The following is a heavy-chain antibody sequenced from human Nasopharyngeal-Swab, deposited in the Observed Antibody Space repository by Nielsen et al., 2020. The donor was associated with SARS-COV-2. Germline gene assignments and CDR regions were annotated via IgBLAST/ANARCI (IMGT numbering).Heavy chain of an antibody. CDR2: ISSSSSYI. V-gene: IGHV3-21*01. CDR3: ARGKAFDI. CDR1: GFTFSSYS. J-gene: IGHJ3*02. Sequence: ESLKISCAASGFTFSSYSMNWVRQAPGKGLEWVSSISSSSSYIYYADSVKGRFTISRDNAKNSLYLQMNGLRAEDAAVYYCARGKAFDIWGQGTMVTVSS.